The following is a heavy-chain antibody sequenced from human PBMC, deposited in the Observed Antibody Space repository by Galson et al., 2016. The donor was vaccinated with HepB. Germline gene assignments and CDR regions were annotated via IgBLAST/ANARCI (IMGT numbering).Heavy chain of an antibody. J-gene: IGHJ4*02. Sequence: SLRLSCAASGFTFNSYGMHWVRQAPGKGLEWVAVIWYDGSNKYYADSVKGRFTISRDNYKNTLYLQMNSLRAEDTAVYYCARDRGMYGILTEPGYWGQGTLVTVSS. D-gene: IGHD3-9*01. CDR3: ARDRGMYGILTEPGY. V-gene: IGHV3-33*01. CDR1: GFTFNSYG. CDR2: IWYDGSNK.